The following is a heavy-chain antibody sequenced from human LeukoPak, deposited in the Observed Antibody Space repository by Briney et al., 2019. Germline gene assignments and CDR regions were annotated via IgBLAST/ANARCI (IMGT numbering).Heavy chain of an antibody. J-gene: IGHJ4*02. CDR1: GGSISSYY. D-gene: IGHD6-13*01. V-gene: IGHV4-59*12. CDR3: ARGRRSSSWYSLFDY. Sequence: SETLSLTCTVSGGSISSYYWSWIRQPPGKGLEWIGYIYYSGSTNYNPSLKSRVTISVDTSKNQFSLKLSSVTAADTAVYYCARGRRSSSWYSLFDYWGQGTLVTVSS. CDR2: IYYSGST.